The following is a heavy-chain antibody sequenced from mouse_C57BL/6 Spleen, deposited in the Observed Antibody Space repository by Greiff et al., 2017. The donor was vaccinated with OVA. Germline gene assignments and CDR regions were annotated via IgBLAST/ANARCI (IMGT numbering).Heavy chain of an antibody. V-gene: IGHV3-6*01. CDR1: GYSITSGYY. D-gene: IGHD2-5*01. J-gene: IGHJ1*03. CDR3: ARWDSNHWYFDV. CDR2: ISYDGSN. Sequence: EVKLVESGPGLVKPSQSLSLTCSVTGYSITSGYYWNWIRQFPGNKLEWMGYISYDGSNNYNPSLKNRISITRDTSKNQFFLKLNSVTTEDTATYYCARWDSNHWYFDVWGTGTTVTVSS.